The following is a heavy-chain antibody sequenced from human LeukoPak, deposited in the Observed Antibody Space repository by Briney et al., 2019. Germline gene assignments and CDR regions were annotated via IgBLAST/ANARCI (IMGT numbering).Heavy chain of an antibody. Sequence: GGSLRLSCAASGFTFNNYVMNWVRQAPGKGLEWVSAITDSSTSTYYADSVKGRFTISRHNSKNALYLQMNSLRAEDTAVYYCAKGSSSSRPYYFDYWGQGTLVTVSS. CDR2: ITDSSTST. J-gene: IGHJ4*02. CDR1: GFTFNNYV. CDR3: AKGSSSSRPYYFDY. D-gene: IGHD6-13*01. V-gene: IGHV3-23*01.